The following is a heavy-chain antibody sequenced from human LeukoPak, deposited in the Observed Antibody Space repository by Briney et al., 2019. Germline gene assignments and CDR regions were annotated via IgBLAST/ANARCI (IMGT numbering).Heavy chain of an antibody. J-gene: IGHJ3*02. CDR1: GYTFTSYY. CDR3: AREVGAFDI. CDR2: INTYNGNT. V-gene: IGHV1-18*04. Sequence: ASVKVSCKASGYTFTSYYMHWVRQAPGQGLEWMGWINTYNGNTNYAQKLQGRVTMTTDTSTSTAYMELRSLRSDDTAVYYCAREVGAFDIWGQGTMVTVSS. D-gene: IGHD3-3*01.